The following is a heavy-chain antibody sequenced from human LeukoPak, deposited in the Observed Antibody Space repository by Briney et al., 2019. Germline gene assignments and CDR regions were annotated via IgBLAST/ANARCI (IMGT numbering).Heavy chain of an antibody. V-gene: IGHV4-38-2*02. CDR3: ARVWEYFDSSPEDAFDI. Sequence: SETLSLTCSVSGYSISNGYYWGWIRQPPGKALQWIGSISNSGKTSYSPSFKSRVTILVDTSTNQFALNLTFVTAADTAVYYCARVWEYFDSSPEDAFDIWGQGTMVIVSS. CDR2: ISNSGKT. J-gene: IGHJ3*02. CDR1: GYSISNGYY. D-gene: IGHD3-22*01.